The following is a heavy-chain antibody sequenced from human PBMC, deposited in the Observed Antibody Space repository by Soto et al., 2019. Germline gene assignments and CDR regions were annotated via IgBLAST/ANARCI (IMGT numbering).Heavy chain of an antibody. CDR1: GYSISSGYS. Sequence: PSETLSLTCAVSGYSISSGYSWGWIRQPPGKGREWIGNIFHTGTTYYNPSHKSRVTRSLDTSKNQFSLKVGSVTAADTGVYLCAGDLPCLDSSGCHWEAPVEYLGEGTVVTV. D-gene: IGHD3-22*01. CDR3: AGDLPCLDSSGCHWEAPVEY. CDR2: IFHTGTT. V-gene: IGHV4-38-2*02. J-gene: IGHJ4*02.